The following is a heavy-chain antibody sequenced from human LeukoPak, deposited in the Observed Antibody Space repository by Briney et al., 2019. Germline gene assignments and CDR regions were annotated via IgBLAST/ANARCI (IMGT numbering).Heavy chain of an antibody. J-gene: IGHJ4*02. Sequence: GGSLRLSCAGSGFTFSSYSIHWVCQVSGTGLERVAVISYDGSNKYYADSVKGRFTISRDNSRNTVYLQMNSLRPEDTAVYSCARDLVGYGGGFDYWGQGALVTVSS. CDR3: ARDLVGYGGGFDY. D-gene: IGHD4-23*01. V-gene: IGHV3-30*04. CDR1: GFTFSSYS. CDR2: ISYDGSNK.